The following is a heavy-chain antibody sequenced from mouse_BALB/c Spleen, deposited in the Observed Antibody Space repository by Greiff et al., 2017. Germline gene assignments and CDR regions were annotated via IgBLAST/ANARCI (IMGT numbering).Heavy chain of an antibody. D-gene: IGHD2-4*01. CDR2: IYPSDSYT. J-gene: IGHJ3*01. Sequence: QVQLQQPGAELVRPGASVKLSCKASGYTFTSYWINWVKQRPGQGLEWIGNIYPSDSYTNYNQKFKDKATLTVDKSSSTAYMQLSSPTSEDSAVYYCTFYYDYDGGAWFAYWGQGTLVTVSA. CDR1: GYTFTSYW. V-gene: IGHV1-69*02. CDR3: TFYYDYDGGAWFAY.